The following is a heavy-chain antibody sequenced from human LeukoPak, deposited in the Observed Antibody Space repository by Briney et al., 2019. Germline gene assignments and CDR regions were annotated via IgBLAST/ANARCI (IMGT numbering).Heavy chain of an antibody. CDR3: ARGLYDFWSGQYGDAFDI. CDR1: GFTFSNWW. V-gene: IGHV3-7*04. D-gene: IGHD3-3*01. J-gene: IGHJ3*02. CDR2: IKQDGSEK. Sequence: GGSLRLSCAASGFTFSNWWMSWVRQAPGKGLEWVANIKQDGSEKYYVDSVKGRFTISRDNAKNSLYLQMNSLRAEDTAVYYCARGLYDFWSGQYGDAFDIWGQGTMVTVSS.